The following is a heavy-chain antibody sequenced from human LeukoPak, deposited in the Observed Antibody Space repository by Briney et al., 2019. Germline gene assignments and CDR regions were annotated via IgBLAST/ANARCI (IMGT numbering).Heavy chain of an antibody. CDR2: IYASGST. CDR3: ARAGYSSGWYVY. V-gene: IGHV4-39*01. J-gene: IGHJ4*02. Sequence: SETLSLTCTVSGGSISSSSYYWGWIRQPPGKGLEWIGSIYASGSTHYNPSLKSRVPISVDTSKNQFSLKLSSVTAADTAVYYCARAGYSSGWYVYWGQGTLVTVSS. CDR1: GGSISSSSYY. D-gene: IGHD6-19*01.